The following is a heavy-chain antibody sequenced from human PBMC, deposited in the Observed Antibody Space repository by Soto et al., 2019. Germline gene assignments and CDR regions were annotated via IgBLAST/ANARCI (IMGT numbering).Heavy chain of an antibody. D-gene: IGHD3-10*01. V-gene: IGHV3-7*02. CDR3: ANYYGSGPRFDP. J-gene: IGHJ5*02. CDR2: IKQDGSEK. CDR1: GFTFSSYW. Sequence: PWGSLRLSCAASGFTFSSYWMSWVRQAPGKGLEWVANIKQDGSEKYYVDSVKGRFTISRDNAKNSLYLQMNSLRAEDAAVYYCANYYGSGPRFDPWGQGTLVTVS.